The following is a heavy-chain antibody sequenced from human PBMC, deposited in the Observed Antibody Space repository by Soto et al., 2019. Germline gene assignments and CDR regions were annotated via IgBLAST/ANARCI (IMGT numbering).Heavy chain of an antibody. J-gene: IGHJ4*02. CDR1: GYTLPSYV. V-gene: IGHV1-8*01. CDR2: MNPNSGNT. CDR3: ARERGASSPFDY. Sequence: QVQLVQSGAEVKKPGASVKVSCKASGYTLPSYVINWVRQATGQGLEWMGWMNPNSGNTGYAQKFQGRVTMTRNTSISTAYMELSSLRSEDTAVYYCARERGASSPFDYWGQGTLVTVSS. D-gene: IGHD6-19*01.